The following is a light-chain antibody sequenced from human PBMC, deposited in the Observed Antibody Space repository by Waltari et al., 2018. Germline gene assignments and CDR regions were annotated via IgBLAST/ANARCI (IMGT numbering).Light chain of an antibody. CDR2: DAS. CDR1: QSVGRT. J-gene: IGKJ1*01. V-gene: IGKV3-20*01. CDR3: QKYGTRPAT. Sequence: EIVLTQSQASLSLSPGDRATLSCRASQSVGRTLAWYQQRPGQAPRLLIYDASSRATGIPDRFSGSGSGTDFSLTISRLEPEDFAVYYCQKYGTRPATFGQGTKVEVK.